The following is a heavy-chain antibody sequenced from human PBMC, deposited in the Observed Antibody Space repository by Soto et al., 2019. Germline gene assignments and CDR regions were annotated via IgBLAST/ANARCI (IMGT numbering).Heavy chain of an antibody. Sequence: TGGSLRLSCAASGFTFRSFTMNWVRQAPGKGLEWVSTISSNSAYIYYTDALRGRFTISRDNAKNSLHLQMNSLRAEDTAVYYCTRDASRDSSARGWFDPWGPGTLVTVSS. CDR2: ISSNSAYI. V-gene: IGHV3-21*01. J-gene: IGHJ5*02. CDR3: TRDASRDSSARGWFDP. D-gene: IGHD6-13*01. CDR1: GFTFRSFT.